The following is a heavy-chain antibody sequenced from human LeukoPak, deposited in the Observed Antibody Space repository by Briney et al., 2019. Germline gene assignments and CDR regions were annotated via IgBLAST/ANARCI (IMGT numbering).Heavy chain of an antibody. V-gene: IGHV4-39*01. J-gene: IGHJ4*02. CDR2: IFYIGNT. CDR3: ARLKATVSIHAYFDS. D-gene: IGHD4-17*01. CDR1: GVSINSSSYY. Sequence: SETLSFTCTVSGVSINSSSYYWGWIRQPPGKGLEWIGSIFYIGNTYDNPSLKSRVTISVDTSKNQFSLKLNSVTAADTAVYYCARLKATVSIHAYFDSWGQGTLVTVSS.